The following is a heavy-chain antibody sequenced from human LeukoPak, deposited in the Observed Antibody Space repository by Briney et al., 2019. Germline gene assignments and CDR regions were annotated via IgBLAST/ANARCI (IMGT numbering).Heavy chain of an antibody. J-gene: IGHJ6*03. CDR2: ITSKSNYI. V-gene: IGHV3-21*01. CDR1: GFTFSVYS. CDR3: TSGLIAIESDNNLYQYMDV. Sequence: GGSPRLSCSGSGFTFSVYSMNWVRQAPGKGLEWVSSITSKSNYIYYADSVKGRFTISRDNAVNSVFLQLNSLRAEDSAVYYCTSGLIAIESDNNLYQYMDVWGKGTTVTVSS. D-gene: IGHD2-21*01.